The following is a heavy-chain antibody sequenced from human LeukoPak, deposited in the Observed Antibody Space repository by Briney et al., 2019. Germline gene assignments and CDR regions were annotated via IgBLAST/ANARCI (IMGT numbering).Heavy chain of an antibody. CDR3: AKGYTFHGVAHDSGYFDY. CDR1: GFTFADYT. V-gene: IGHV3-9*03. Sequence: GGSLRLSCVTSGFTFADYTMHWVRQVPGKGLEWLSGITWVGGNLAYADSVKGRFTISRDNAKNSLYLQMNSLRNEDMAFYFCAKGYTFHGVAHDSGYFDYWGQGTLVTVSS. D-gene: IGHD3-3*01. CDR2: ITWVGGNL. J-gene: IGHJ4*02.